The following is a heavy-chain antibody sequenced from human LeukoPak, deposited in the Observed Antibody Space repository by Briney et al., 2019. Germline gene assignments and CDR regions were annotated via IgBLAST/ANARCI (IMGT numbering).Heavy chain of an antibody. Sequence: PSETLSLTCTVSGGSISSYYWSWIRQPPGKGLEWIGCIYYSGSTNYNLSLKSRVTISVDTSKNQFSLKLSSVTAADTAVYYCARHSSYYYGSGSYYNPLWYFDYWGQGTLVTVSS. D-gene: IGHD3-10*01. J-gene: IGHJ4*02. CDR3: ARHSSYYYGSGSYYNPLWYFDY. CDR2: IYYSGST. V-gene: IGHV4-59*08. CDR1: GGSISSYY.